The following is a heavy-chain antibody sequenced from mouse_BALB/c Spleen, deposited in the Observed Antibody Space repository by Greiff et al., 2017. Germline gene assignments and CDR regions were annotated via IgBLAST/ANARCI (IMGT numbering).Heavy chain of an antibody. CDR1: GYTFTSYT. J-gene: IGHJ1*01. Sequence: QVQLQQSAAELARPGASVKMSCKASGYTFTSYTMHWVKQRPGQGLEWIGYINPSSGYTEYNQKFKDKTTLTADKSSSTAYMQLSSLTSEDSAVYYCAAITTATWYFDVWGAGTTVTVSS. CDR2: INPSSGYT. CDR3: AAITTATWYFDV. V-gene: IGHV1-4*02. D-gene: IGHD1-2*01.